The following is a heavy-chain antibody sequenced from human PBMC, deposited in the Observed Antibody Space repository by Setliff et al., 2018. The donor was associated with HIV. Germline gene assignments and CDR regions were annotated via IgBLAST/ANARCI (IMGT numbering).Heavy chain of an antibody. Sequence: SETLSLTCTVSGASISSHYWNWIRQASGKGLEWIGTMYFRGNARNSPSLKSRVTISVDTSKNQLSLNLTSVTAADSAVYYCARVETTVRGATYAMDVWGQGTMVTVSS. J-gene: IGHJ6*02. CDR1: GASISSHY. D-gene: IGHD3-10*01. CDR2: MYFRGNA. V-gene: IGHV4-59*11. CDR3: ARVETTVRGATYAMDV.